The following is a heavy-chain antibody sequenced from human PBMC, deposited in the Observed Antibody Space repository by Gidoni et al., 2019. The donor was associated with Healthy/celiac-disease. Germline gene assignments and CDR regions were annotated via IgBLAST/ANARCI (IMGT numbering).Heavy chain of an antibody. CDR3: ACTAPIAVAFLEGEHGGIDY. D-gene: IGHD6-19*01. V-gene: IGHV5-10-1*03. J-gene: IGHJ4*02. Sequence: EVQLVQSGAEVKKPGESLRISCQGSGYSFTSYWISWVRQMPGKGLEWMGRIDPSDSYTNYSPSFQGHVTSSADKSISTAYLQWSSLKASDTAMYYCACTAPIAVAFLEGEHGGIDYWGQGTLVTVSS. CDR1: GYSFTSYW. CDR2: IDPSDSYT.